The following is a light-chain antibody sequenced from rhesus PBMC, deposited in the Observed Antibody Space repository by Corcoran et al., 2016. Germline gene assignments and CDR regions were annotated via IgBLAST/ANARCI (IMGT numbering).Light chain of an antibody. Sequence: QSAPTQPPSVSGSPGQSVPVSCTGTSSDVGGYKSVSWFQKHPDKAPKLLIYEINERPSGVSDRFSGSKSGHTASLTISGLQAEDEADYYCCSYSTRRTYIFGTGTKLTVL. J-gene: IGLJ6*01. V-gene: IGLV2S7*01. CDR1: SSDVGGYKS. CDR2: EIN. CDR3: CSYSTRRTYI.